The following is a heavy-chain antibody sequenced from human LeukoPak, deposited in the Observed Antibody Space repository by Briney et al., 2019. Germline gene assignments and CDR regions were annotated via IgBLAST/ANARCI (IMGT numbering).Heavy chain of an antibody. V-gene: IGHV4-30-2*01. Sequence: TLSLTCAVSGGSISSGGYSWSWIRQPPGKGLEWIGYIYHSGSTYYNPSLKSRVTISVDRSKNQFSLKLSSVTAADTAVYYCARPPRRFGPGWFDPWGQGTLVTVSS. D-gene: IGHD3-3*01. J-gene: IGHJ5*02. CDR3: ARPPRRFGPGWFDP. CDR2: IYHSGST. CDR1: GGSISSGGYS.